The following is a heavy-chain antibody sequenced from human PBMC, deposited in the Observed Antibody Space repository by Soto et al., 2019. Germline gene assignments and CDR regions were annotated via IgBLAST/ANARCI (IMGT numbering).Heavy chain of an antibody. V-gene: IGHV4-59*01. D-gene: IGHD5-18*01. J-gene: IGHJ4*02. CDR3: ARDPPRSYGVYYFDY. CDR1: GGSISNYY. Sequence: QVQLQESGPGLVKPSETLSLTCTVSGGSISNYYRNWIRQSPGKGLEWIGYIYCSGSTHYNPSLQNRVTIAIDTSKNQASLQVNSVTAADAAVYYCARDPPRSYGVYYFDYWGQGTPVTVSS. CDR2: IYCSGST.